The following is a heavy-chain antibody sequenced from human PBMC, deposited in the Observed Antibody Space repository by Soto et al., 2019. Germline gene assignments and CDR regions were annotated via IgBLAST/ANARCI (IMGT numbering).Heavy chain of an antibody. V-gene: IGHV3-15*01. CDR1: GFTFSNAW. J-gene: IGHJ4*02. CDR2: IKSKTDGGTT. Sequence: TGGSLRLSCAASGFTFSNAWMSWVRQAPGKGLEWVGRIKSKTDGGTTDYAAPVKGRFTISRDDSKNTLYLQMNSLKTEDTAVYYCTTDSLVVVPAATYFDYWGQGTLVTVSS. CDR3: TTDSLVVVPAATYFDY. D-gene: IGHD2-2*01.